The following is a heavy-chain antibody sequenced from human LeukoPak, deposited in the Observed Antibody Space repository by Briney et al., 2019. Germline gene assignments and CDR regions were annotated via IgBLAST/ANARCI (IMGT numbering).Heavy chain of an antibody. CDR1: GFTFSRYA. V-gene: IGHV3-30-3*01. J-gene: IGHJ5*02. CDR2: ISYGGSNT. CDR3: ARDAGDYYGSGSYGRNWFDP. D-gene: IGHD3-10*01. Sequence: GGSLRLPCAASGFTFSRYAMHWVREAPGKGLEWVAVISYGGSNTYYADAVKGRFNISRDNCKYTLYLQMNSLRAEDTAVYYCARDAGDYYGSGSYGRNWFDPWGQGTLVTVSS.